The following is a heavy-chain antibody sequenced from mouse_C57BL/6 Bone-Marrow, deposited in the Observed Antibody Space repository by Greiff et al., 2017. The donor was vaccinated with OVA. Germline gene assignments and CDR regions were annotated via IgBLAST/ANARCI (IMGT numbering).Heavy chain of an antibody. V-gene: IGHV14-1*01. CDR3: TLITTVVATPYWYFDD. D-gene: IGHD1-1*01. CDR2: IDPEDGDT. Sequence: EVQLQQSGAELVRPGASVKLSCTASGFNIKDYYMHWVKQRPEQGLEWIGRIDPEDGDTEYAPKFQGKATMTADTSSNTAYLQLSSLTSEDTADYSCTLITTVVATPYWYFDDWGTGTTVTVSS. J-gene: IGHJ1*03. CDR1: GFNIKDYY.